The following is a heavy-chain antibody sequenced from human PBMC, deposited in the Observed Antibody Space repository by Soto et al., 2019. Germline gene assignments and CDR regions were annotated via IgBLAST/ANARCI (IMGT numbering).Heavy chain of an antibody. Sequence: QVHLVESGGGLVKPGGSLRLSCAASGFTLSDYYMSWIRQAPGKGLEWVSYVSSSSRTIYYADSVRGRFTISRDNAENSVYLQMNSLRAEDTAIYYCARNSEHFYYWGQGIMVTVSS. CDR2: VSSSSRTI. CDR3: ARNSEHFYY. J-gene: IGHJ4*02. V-gene: IGHV3-11*01. D-gene: IGHD3-3*02. CDR1: GFTLSDYY.